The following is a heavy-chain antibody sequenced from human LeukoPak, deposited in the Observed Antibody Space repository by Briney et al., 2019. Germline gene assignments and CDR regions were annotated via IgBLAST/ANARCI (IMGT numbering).Heavy chain of an antibody. J-gene: IGHJ4*02. CDR2: FSASGANT. V-gene: IGHV3-23*01. Sequence: PGGSLRLSCAASGFVFRSYAMNWVRQAPGKGLEWVSGFSASGANTYYADSVKGRFTISRDNSKNTLYLQMNSLRAEDTAVYYCARVTSSSSWYGLDYWGQGTLVTVSS. CDR1: GFVFRSYA. CDR3: ARVTSSSSWYGLDY. D-gene: IGHD6-13*01.